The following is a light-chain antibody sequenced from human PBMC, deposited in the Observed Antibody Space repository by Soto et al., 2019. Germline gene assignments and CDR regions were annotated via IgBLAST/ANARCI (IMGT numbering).Light chain of an antibody. Sequence: EIVLTQSPGTLSLSPGERATLSCGASQSVSSTYLAWYQQKPGQAPRLLIYDASNRATGIPDRFSGSGSGTEFTLTISSLQSEDFAIYYCQQYNSYSKTFGQGTKVDIK. CDR1: QSVSSTY. CDR3: QQYNSYSKT. V-gene: IGKV3-20*01. CDR2: DAS. J-gene: IGKJ1*01.